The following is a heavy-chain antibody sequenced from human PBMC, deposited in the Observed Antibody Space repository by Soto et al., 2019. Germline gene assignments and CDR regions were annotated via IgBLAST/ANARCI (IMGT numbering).Heavy chain of an antibody. CDR3: ANDEKSSWLVLSVDY. J-gene: IGHJ4*02. CDR1: GFTFSSYA. CDR2: ISGSGGST. D-gene: IGHD6-19*01. V-gene: IGHV3-23*01. Sequence: GGSLRLSCAASGFTFSSYAMSWVRQAPGKGLEWVSVISGSGGSTYYADSVKGRFTISGDNSKNTLYLQMNSLRAEDTAVYYCANDEKSSWLVLSVDYWGQGTLVTVSS.